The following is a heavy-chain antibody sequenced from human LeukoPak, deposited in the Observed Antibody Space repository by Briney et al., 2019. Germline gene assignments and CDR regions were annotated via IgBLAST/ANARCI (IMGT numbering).Heavy chain of an antibody. CDR2: INWNGAWT. Sequence: GGSLRLSCAASGFKFDDYGMSWVRQAPGKGLEWVCDINWNGAWTGYVDSVKGRFTISRDNAKNSLYLQMNRLRAEDTALYYCTSYYYVSSHGFDLWGQGTLVTVSA. V-gene: IGHV3-20*04. CDR1: GFKFDDYG. J-gene: IGHJ5*02. CDR3: TSYYYVSSHGFDL. D-gene: IGHD3-22*01.